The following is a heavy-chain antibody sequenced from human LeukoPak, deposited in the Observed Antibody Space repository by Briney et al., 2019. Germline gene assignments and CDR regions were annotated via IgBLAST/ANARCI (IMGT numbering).Heavy chain of an antibody. CDR1: GFTFSSYG. D-gene: IGHD6-13*01. V-gene: IGHV3-33*06. J-gene: IGHJ5*02. CDR2: IWYDGNNK. Sequence: PGGSLRLSCVASGFTFSSYGMHWVRQAPGKGLEWVAVIWYDGNNKDYADSVKGRFTISRDNSKNTVYLQMNSLRAEDTAVYYCAKYSSSWSQYNWLDPWGQGTLVTVSS. CDR3: AKYSSSWSQYNWLDP.